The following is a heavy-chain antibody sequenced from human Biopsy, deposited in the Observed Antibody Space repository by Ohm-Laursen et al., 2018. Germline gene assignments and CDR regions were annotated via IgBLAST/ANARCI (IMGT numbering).Heavy chain of an antibody. CDR1: GFTFSGFS. J-gene: IGHJ4*02. V-gene: IGHV3-21*01. CDR3: ARAYPPPGRRLVVEAGDFDC. D-gene: IGHD2-15*01. Sequence: SLRLSCAASGFTFSGFSMNWVRQAPGKGLEWVSSISASGNHIYYTDSVKGRFTISRDNAKNSLYLQMNSLRAEDTAVYYCARAYPPPGRRLVVEAGDFDCWGQGTRVTVSS. CDR2: ISASGNHI.